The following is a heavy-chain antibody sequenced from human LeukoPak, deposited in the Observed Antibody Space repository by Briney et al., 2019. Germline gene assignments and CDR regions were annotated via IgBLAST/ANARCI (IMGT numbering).Heavy chain of an antibody. CDR3: ARVGYCSSTSCSGDY. CDR2: INPNSGGT. V-gene: IGHV1-2*02. CDR1: GYTFTGYY. J-gene: IGHJ4*02. D-gene: IGHD2-2*01. Sequence: ASVKVSCKASGYTFTGYYMHWVRQAPGQGLEWMGWINPNSGGTNYAQKFQGRVTMIRDTSISTAYMELSRLRSDDTAVYYCARVGYCSSTSCSGDYWGQGTLVTVSS.